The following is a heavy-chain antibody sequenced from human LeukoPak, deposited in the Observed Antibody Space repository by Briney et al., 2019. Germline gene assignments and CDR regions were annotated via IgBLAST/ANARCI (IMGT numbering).Heavy chain of an antibody. V-gene: IGHV3-23*01. CDR2: ISGSGGST. CDR3: AKDDYYYDSSGYYLGDAFDI. CDR1: GFTFSSYA. D-gene: IGHD3-22*01. J-gene: IGHJ3*02. Sequence: GGSLRLSCAASGFTFSSYAMSWVRQAPGKGLEWVSAISGSGGSTYYADSVKGRFTIPRANSKNTLYLQMNSLIAEDTAVYYCAKDDYYYDSSGYYLGDAFDIWVQGTMVTVSS.